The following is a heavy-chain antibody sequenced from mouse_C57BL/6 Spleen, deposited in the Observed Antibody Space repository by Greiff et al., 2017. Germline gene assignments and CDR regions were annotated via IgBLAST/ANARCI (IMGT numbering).Heavy chain of an antibody. CDR3: ARDSYDYEGDY. CDR1: GYTFTNYN. CDR2: IKPKNGGT. Sequence: EVQLQQSVPELVKPGASVKLSCKASGYTFTNYNMHWVKQRHGKGLEWIGWIKPKNGGTRYNQKFKGKATLTVNTSSSTAYMQLRSLTSEDSAVYYCARDSYDYEGDYWGQGTSVTVSS. D-gene: IGHD2-4*01. J-gene: IGHJ4*01. V-gene: IGHV1-22*01.